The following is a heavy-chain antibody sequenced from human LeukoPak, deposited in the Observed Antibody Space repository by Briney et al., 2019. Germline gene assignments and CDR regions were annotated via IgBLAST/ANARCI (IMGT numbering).Heavy chain of an antibody. V-gene: IGHV1-69*04. CDR1: GGTFSSYA. CDR2: IIPMLGIA. CDR3: ARAPPITMVRDRSHDC. J-gene: IGHJ4*02. Sequence: ASVKVSCKASGGTFSSYAISWVRQAPGQGLEWMGRIIPMLGIANYAQKFQGRVTITADKSTSTAYMELRSLKSDDTAVYYCARAPPITMVRDRSHDCWGQGILVTVSS. D-gene: IGHD3-10*01.